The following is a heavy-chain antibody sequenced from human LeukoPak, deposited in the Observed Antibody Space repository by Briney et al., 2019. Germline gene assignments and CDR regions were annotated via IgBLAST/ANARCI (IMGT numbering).Heavy chain of an antibody. CDR3: AKVSSSWYFY. CDR1: GGTFSSYA. Sequence: GGSLRLSCAASGGTFSSYARSWGRQAPGKGLEWVSAISVSGGITYYAASVKGRFTISRDNSKNTLYLQMSSLRAEDTAVYYCAKVSSSWYFYWGQGTLVTVPS. V-gene: IGHV3-23*01. J-gene: IGHJ4*02. D-gene: IGHD6-13*01. CDR2: ISVSGGIT.